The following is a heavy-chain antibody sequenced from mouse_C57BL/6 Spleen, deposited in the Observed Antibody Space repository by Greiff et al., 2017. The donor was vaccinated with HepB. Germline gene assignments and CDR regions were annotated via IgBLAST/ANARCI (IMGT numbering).Heavy chain of an antibody. J-gene: IGHJ2*01. CDR1: GYTFTSYW. Sequence: QVQLQQPGAELVRPGSSVKLSCKASGYTFTSYWMHWVKQRPIQGLEWIGNIDPSDSETHYNQKFKDKATLTVDKSSSTAYMQLSSLTSEDSAVYYCARWGDSSGPLDYWGQGTTLTVSS. V-gene: IGHV1-52*01. CDR2: IDPSDSET. CDR3: ARWGDSSGPLDY. D-gene: IGHD3-2*02.